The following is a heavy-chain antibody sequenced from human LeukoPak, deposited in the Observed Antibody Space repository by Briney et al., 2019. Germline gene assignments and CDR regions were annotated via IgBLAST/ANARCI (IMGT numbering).Heavy chain of an antibody. J-gene: IGHJ4*02. Sequence: GGSLRLSCAASGFTFSNYGMLWVRQAPGKGLDWVSFIRYDGNNKLYADSVKGRFTISRDNSKNTLYLHINSLRAEDTAVYYCVKDNPLDYWGQGTLVIVSS. CDR1: GFTFSNYG. V-gene: IGHV3-30*02. CDR2: IRYDGNNK. D-gene: IGHD1-14*01. CDR3: VKDNPLDY.